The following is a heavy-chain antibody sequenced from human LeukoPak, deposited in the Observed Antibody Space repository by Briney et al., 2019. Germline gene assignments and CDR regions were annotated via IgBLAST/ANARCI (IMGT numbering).Heavy chain of an antibody. CDR3: AKSFNILSSSWYLSFDY. CDR1: GFTFSTYA. D-gene: IGHD6-13*01. V-gene: IGHV3-23*03. J-gene: IGHJ4*02. CDR2: IYSDGGGNT. Sequence: GGSLRLSCAASGFTFSTYAMNWVRQAPGKGLEWVSVIYSDGGGNTYYADSVKGRFTISRDNSKNTLYLQMNSLRAEDTAVYYCAKSFNILSSSWYLSFDYWGQGTLVTVSS.